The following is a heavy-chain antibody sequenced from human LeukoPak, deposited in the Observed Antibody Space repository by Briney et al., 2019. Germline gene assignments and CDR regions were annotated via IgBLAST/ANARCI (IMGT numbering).Heavy chain of an antibody. D-gene: IGHD3-10*02. Sequence: GGSLRLSCAASGFTFSSYSMNWVRQAPGKGLEWVSYISISSSIIYYADSVKGRFTISKDNAKNSLYLQINSLKDEDTAVYYCAELGITMIGGVWGKGTTVTVSS. V-gene: IGHV3-48*02. CDR1: GFTFSSYS. CDR3: AELGITMIGGV. J-gene: IGHJ6*04. CDR2: ISISSSII.